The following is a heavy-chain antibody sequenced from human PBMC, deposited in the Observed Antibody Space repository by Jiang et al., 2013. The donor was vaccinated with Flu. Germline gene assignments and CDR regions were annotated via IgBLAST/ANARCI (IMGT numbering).Heavy chain of an antibody. CDR2: IYWNDDK. V-gene: IGHV2-5*01. CDR3: AHNEKSQLWFREEGYGMDV. CDR1: GFSLSTSGVG. Sequence: KPTQTLTLTCTFSGFSLSTSGVGVGWIRQPPGKALEWLALIYWNDDKRYSPSLKSRLTITKDTSKNQVVLTMTNMDPVDTATYYCAHNEKSQLWFREEGYGMDVWGQGTTVTVSS. J-gene: IGHJ6*02. D-gene: IGHD5-18*01.